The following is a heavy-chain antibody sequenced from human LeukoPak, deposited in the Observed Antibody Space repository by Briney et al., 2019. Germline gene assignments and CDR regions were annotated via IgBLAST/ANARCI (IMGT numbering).Heavy chain of an antibody. D-gene: IGHD1-26*01. J-gene: IGHJ4*02. CDR1: TDSITSNW. CDR2: VHKSGST. CDR3: AKEIVGAPTPGAY. V-gene: IGHV4-4*01. Sequence: SETLSLTCAVSTDSITSNWWSWVRQPPGKGLEWIGEVHKSGSTNYYPSLQSRVTISIDKSKNQIALELTSVTAADTAVYCCAKEIVGAPTPGAYWGQGTLVTVSS.